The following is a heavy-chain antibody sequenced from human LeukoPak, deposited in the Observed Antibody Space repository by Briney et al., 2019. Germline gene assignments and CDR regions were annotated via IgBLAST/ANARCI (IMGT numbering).Heavy chain of an antibody. CDR2: IFYSGST. D-gene: IGHD2-2*01. J-gene: IGHJ4*02. CDR3: ARLRVVVVPADY. Sequence: PSETLSLTCTVFGGSISSSGYYWGWIRQPPGKGLEWIGSIFYSGSTYYNPSLKSRVTISVDTSKNQFSLKLNSVTAADTAVYYCARLRVVVVPADYWGQGTLVTVSS. CDR1: GGSISSSGYY. V-gene: IGHV4-39*01.